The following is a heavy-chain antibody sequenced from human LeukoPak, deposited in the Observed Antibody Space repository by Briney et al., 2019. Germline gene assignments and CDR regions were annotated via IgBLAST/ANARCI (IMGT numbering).Heavy chain of an antibody. CDR2: ISISSSYI. CDR1: GFTFSSYS. J-gene: IGHJ6*03. D-gene: IGHD3-10*01. Sequence: PGGSLRLSCAASGFTFSSYSMNWVRQAPGKGLEWVSFISISSSYIYYADSVKGRFTISRDNAKNSLYLQMTSLRAEDTAVYYCARDKEWFGEFDNYYYMDVWGKGTTVTVSS. CDR3: ARDKEWFGEFDNYYYMDV. V-gene: IGHV3-21*01.